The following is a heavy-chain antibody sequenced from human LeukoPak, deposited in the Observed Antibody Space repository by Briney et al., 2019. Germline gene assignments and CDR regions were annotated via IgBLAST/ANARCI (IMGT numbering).Heavy chain of an antibody. CDR2: ISNDGSSK. V-gene: IGHV3-30*18. CDR1: GFTLSTFG. J-gene: IGHJ3*02. D-gene: IGHD4-17*01. CDR3: AKDKEGDYGDSDDAFNM. Sequence: GGSLRLSCAASGFTLSTFGMHWVRQAPGKGLEWVAVISNDGSSKYNADSVKGRFTISRDNSKNTLYLQMNSLRDEDTAVYYCAKDKEGDYGDSDDAFNMWGQGTMVTVSS.